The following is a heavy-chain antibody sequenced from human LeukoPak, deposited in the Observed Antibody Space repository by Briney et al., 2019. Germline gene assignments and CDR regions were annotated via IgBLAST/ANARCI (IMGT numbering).Heavy chain of an antibody. Sequence: GGSLRPSCAASGFTFSSYSMNWVRQAPGKGLEWVSYISSSSSMIYYADSVKGRFTISRDNAKNSLYLQMKSLRDEDTAIYYCARDYGDLPARVPYFDYWGQETMVTVFS. CDR1: GFTFSSYS. J-gene: IGHJ4*02. V-gene: IGHV3-48*02. D-gene: IGHD4-17*01. CDR2: ISSSSSMI. CDR3: ARDYGDLPARVPYFDY.